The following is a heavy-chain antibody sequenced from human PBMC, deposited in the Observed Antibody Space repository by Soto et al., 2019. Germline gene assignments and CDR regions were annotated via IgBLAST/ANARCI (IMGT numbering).Heavy chain of an antibody. Sequence: GGSLRLSCAASGFTFSSYAMSWVRQAPGKGLEWVSAISGSGGSTYYADSVKGRFTISRDNSKNTLYLQMSSLRAEDTAVYYCAKDKVETYYDFWSGYLYGMDVWGQGTTVTVSS. CDR3: AKDKVETYYDFWSGYLYGMDV. V-gene: IGHV3-23*01. D-gene: IGHD3-3*01. CDR2: ISGSGGST. J-gene: IGHJ6*02. CDR1: GFTFSSYA.